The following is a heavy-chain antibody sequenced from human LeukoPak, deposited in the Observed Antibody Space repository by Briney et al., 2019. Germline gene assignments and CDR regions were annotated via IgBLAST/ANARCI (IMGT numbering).Heavy chain of an antibody. CDR3: ARGYCSGGTCYLVENWLDP. CDR1: GYTLTAYY. Sequence: ASVKVSCKASGYTLTAYYIYWVRQAPGQGLEWMGRINPNSGGTDYAQNFQGRVTMTRDTSISTAYMELSRLRSDDTAVYYCARGYCSGGTCYLVENWLDPWGQGTLVTISS. J-gene: IGHJ5*02. D-gene: IGHD2-15*01. V-gene: IGHV1-2*06. CDR2: INPNSGGT.